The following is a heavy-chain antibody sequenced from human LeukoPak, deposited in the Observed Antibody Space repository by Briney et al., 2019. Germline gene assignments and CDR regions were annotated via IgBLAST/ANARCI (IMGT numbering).Heavy chain of an antibody. CDR1: GFTFSSFA. CDR3: ARDIGATNWFDP. V-gene: IGHV3-23*01. J-gene: IGHJ5*02. Sequence: GGSLRLSCAASGFTFSSFAINWVRQAPGKGLEWVSVITGSGSGADYADSVKGRFTISRDNAKNTLYLQMNSLRAEDTAVYYCARDIGATNWFDPWGQGTLVTVSS. D-gene: IGHD1-26*01. CDR2: ITGSGSGA.